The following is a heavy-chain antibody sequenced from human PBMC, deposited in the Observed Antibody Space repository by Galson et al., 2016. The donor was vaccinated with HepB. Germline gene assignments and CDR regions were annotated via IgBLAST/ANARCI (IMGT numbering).Heavy chain of an antibody. D-gene: IGHD2-8*01. J-gene: IGHJ6*02. Sequence: SETLSLTCIVSGGSISSYYWSWIRQPPGRGLEWIGYIYHSGSSGSTNYNPSLQSRVTMSIDTSKDEFSLRLSSVTDEDTAMYYCARDVWQEMGSSVWYSYGMDGWGQGTTVTVSS. CDR3: ARDVWQEMGSSVWYSYGMDG. V-gene: IGHV4-59*12. CDR1: GGSISSYY. CDR2: IYHSGSSGST.